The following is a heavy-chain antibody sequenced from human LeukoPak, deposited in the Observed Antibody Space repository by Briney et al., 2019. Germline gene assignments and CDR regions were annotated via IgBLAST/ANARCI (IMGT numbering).Heavy chain of an antibody. CDR3: ARHASWFYY. Sequence: PSETLSLTCAVYGGSFSGYYWSWIRQPPGKGLEWIGEINHSGSTNYNPSLKSRVTISVDTSKNQFSLKLSSVTAADTAVYYCARHASWFYYWGQGTLVTVSS. CDR1: GGSFSGYY. CDR2: INHSGST. J-gene: IGHJ4*02. D-gene: IGHD3-16*01. V-gene: IGHV4-34*01.